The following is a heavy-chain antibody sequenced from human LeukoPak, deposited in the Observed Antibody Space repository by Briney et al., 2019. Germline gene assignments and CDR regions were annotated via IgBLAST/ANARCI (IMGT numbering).Heavy chain of an antibody. CDR1: GGSISGYY. CDR2: IYYSGST. CDR3: ARLSRYYYGMDV. J-gene: IGHJ6*02. V-gene: IGHV4-59*08. Sequence: SETLSLTCTVSGGSISGYYWSWIRQPPGKGLEWIGYIYYSGSTNYSPSLKSRVTISLNTSKNQFSLKLSSVTAADTAVYYCARLSRYYYGMDVWGQGTTVTVSS. D-gene: IGHD2-8*01.